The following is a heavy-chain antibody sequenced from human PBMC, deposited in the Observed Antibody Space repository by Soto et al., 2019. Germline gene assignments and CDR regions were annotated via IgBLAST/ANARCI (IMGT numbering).Heavy chain of an antibody. V-gene: IGHV1-69*05. J-gene: IGHJ5*02. D-gene: IGHD3-22*01. CDR1: GGTFSSYA. CDR2: INVNNGTT. CDR3: ARDQGYYDSGSYYHP. Sequence: SVKVSCKASGGTFSSYAISWVRQAPGQRLEWMGWINVNNGTTIYAQKFQDRVTITRDRSASTAYMALSSLRSEDTAVYYCARDQGYYDSGSYYHPWGQGTLVTVSS.